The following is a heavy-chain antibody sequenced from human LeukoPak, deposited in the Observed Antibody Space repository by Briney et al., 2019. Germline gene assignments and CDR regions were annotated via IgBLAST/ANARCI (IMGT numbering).Heavy chain of an antibody. CDR1: GGSISSYY. D-gene: IGHD3-10*01. J-gene: IGHJ6*02. CDR2: IYYSGST. V-gene: IGHV4-59*01. CDR3: ARGGVPDYYYYGMDV. Sequence: SETLSLTCTVSGGSISSYYWSWIRPPPGKGLEWIGYIYYSGSTNYNPSLKSRVTISVDTSKNQFSLKLSSVTAADTAVYYCARGGVPDYYYYGMDVWGQGTTVTVSS.